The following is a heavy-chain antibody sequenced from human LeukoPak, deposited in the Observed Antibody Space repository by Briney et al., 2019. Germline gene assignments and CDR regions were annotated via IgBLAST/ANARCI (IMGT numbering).Heavy chain of an antibody. J-gene: IGHJ5*02. D-gene: IGHD3-3*01. V-gene: IGHV6-1*01. CDR3: TRSASWSPFDT. CDR1: GDSVSSNSVT. Sequence: SQTLSLTCAISGDSVSSNSVTWNWIRQSPSTGLEWLGRTYCRSKWSNDYAVSVKSRITINPDTSKNQFSLQLNSVIPEDTAVYYCTRSASWSPFDTWGQGTLVTVS. CDR2: TYCRSKWSN.